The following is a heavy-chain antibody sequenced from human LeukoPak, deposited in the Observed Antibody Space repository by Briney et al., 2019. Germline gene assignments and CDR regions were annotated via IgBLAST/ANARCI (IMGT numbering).Heavy chain of an antibody. J-gene: IGHJ4*02. CDR1: GGSISSYY. CDR2: IYYSGST. D-gene: IGHD3-16*01. V-gene: IGHV4-59*12. Sequence: SETLSLTCTVSGGSISSYYWSWIRQPPGKGLEWIGYIYYSGSTNYNPSLKSRVTISVDTSKNQFSLKLSSVTAADTAVYYCARGGRMITFGRRQDFRGDYWGQGTLVTVSS. CDR3: ARGGRMITFGRRQDFRGDY.